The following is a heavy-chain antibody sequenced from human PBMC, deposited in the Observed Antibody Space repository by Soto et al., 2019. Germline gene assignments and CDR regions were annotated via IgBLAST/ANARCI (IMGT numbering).Heavy chain of an antibody. CDR2: IKQDGSEK. CDR1: GFTFSSYW. J-gene: IGHJ4*02. Sequence: GGSLRLSCAASGFTFSSYWMSWVRQAPGKGLEWVANIKQDGSEKYYVDSVKGRSTISRDNSKNTLYLQMNSLRAEDTAVYYCARPYYYDSSGYYNYYFDYWGQGTLVTVSS. V-gene: IGHV3-7*01. CDR3: ARPYYYDSSGYYNYYFDY. D-gene: IGHD3-22*01.